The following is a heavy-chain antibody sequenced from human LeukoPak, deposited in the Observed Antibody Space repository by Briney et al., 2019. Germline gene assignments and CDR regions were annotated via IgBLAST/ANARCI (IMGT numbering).Heavy chain of an antibody. V-gene: IGHV3-48*03. CDR3: ARDQGPVRTAYYYNGMDV. CDR1: GFTFSSYE. J-gene: IGHJ6*02. D-gene: IGHD1-1*01. Sequence: PGGSLRLSCEASGFTFSSYEMNWVRQAPGKGLEWVSYISSGSTIYYTDSVKGRFTISRDNAENSLYLQMNSLRAEDTAVYYCARDQGPVRTAYYYNGMDVWGQGTTVTVSS. CDR2: ISSGSTI.